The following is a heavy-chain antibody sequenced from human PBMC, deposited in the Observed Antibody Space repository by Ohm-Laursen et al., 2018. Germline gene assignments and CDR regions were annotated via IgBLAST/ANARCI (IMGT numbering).Heavy chain of an antibody. CDR1: GYTFTNYY. Sequence: ASVNVSCKPSGYTFTNYYMHWVRQAPGQGLEWMGIINTGGGSTSHAQKFKGRLTMTRDTSTSTVYMELSSLRSEDTAMYYCARGQPIDFWGQGTLVTVSS. V-gene: IGHV1-46*01. J-gene: IGHJ4*02. CDR3: ARGQPIDF. CDR2: INTGGGST.